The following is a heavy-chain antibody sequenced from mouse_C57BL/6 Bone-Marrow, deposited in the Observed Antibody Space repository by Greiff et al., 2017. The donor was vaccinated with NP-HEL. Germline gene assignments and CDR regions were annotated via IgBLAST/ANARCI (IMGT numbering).Heavy chain of an antibody. CDR3: ASVYGSSYSYFDV. Sequence: VHLVESGPGLVAPSQSLSITCTVSGFSLTSYGVDWVRQSPGKGLEWLGVIWGVGSTNYNSALKSRLSISKDNSKSQVFLKMNSLQTDDTAMYYCASVYGSSYSYFDVWGTGTTVTVSS. V-gene: IGHV2-6*01. J-gene: IGHJ1*03. CDR1: GFSLTSYG. CDR2: IWGVGST. D-gene: IGHD1-1*01.